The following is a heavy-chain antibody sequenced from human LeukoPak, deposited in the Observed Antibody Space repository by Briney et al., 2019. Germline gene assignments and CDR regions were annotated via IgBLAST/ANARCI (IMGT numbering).Heavy chain of an antibody. CDR3: ARDIDDYYDSSGYSYYFDY. J-gene: IGHJ4*02. D-gene: IGHD3-22*01. Sequence: SQTLSLTCAISGDSVSSNSAAWNWIRQSPSRGLEWLGRTYYRSKWYNDYAVSVKSRITINPDTSKNQFSLQLNSVTPEDTAVYYCARDIDDYYDSSGYSYYFDYWGQRTLVTVSS. CDR1: GDSVSSNSAA. V-gene: IGHV6-1*01. CDR2: TYYRSKWYN.